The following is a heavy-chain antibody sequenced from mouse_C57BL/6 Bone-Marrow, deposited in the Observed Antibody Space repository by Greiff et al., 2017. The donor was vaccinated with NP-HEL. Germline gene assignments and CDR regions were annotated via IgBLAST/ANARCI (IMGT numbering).Heavy chain of an antibody. Sequence: VQLKESGGGLVQPKGSLKLSCAASGFSFNTYAMNWVRQAPGKGLEWVARIRSKSNNYATYYADSVKDRFTISRDDSESMLYLQMNNLKTEDTAMYYCVRQRGPLAMDYWGQGTSVTVSS. J-gene: IGHJ4*01. CDR1: GFSFNTYA. V-gene: IGHV10-1*01. CDR2: IRSKSNNYAT. CDR3: VRQRGPLAMDY.